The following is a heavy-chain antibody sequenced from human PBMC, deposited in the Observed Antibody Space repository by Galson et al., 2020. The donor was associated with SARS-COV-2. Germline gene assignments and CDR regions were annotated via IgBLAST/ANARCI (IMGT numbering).Heavy chain of an antibody. D-gene: IGHD6-19*01. V-gene: IGHV3-11*06. Sequence: GWSLRLSCVASGFTLSDYYMSWLPQAPGKGLECVSSTSSSSSYTNHADCVKGRFTISRDNAKNSLYLQMNSLRAEDTAVYYCARDPSPWLVDYWGQGTLVTVSS. CDR2: TSSSSSYT. J-gene: IGHJ4*02. CDR3: ARDPSPWLVDY. CDR1: GFTLSDYY.